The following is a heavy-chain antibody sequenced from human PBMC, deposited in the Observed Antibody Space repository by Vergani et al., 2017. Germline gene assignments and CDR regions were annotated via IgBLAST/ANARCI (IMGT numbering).Heavy chain of an antibody. V-gene: IGHV3-11*01. CDR2: ISNSGNTI. Sequence: QVQLVESGGGVVQPGRSLRVSCAGSGFSFSDHYMTWIRQAPGKGLEWVSYISNSGNTIEYADSVKGRFSISRDNAKSSLFLQMDSLRAEDTAVYYCARDHRDYNNYPGTFDIWGQGSMVTVSS. CDR1: GFSFSDHY. D-gene: IGHD5-24*01. CDR3: ARDHRDYNNYPGTFDI. J-gene: IGHJ3*02.